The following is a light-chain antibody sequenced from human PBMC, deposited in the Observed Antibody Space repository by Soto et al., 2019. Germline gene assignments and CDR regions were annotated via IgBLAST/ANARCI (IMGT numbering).Light chain of an antibody. CDR2: DAS. CDR1: QTFSSH. CDR3: QQRSNWHPVIT. V-gene: IGKV3-11*01. J-gene: IGKJ5*01. Sequence: EIVLTQSPATLSLSPGERATLSCRASQTFSSHLSWYQQKPGQAPRLLIYDASKRDTGIPARFSGRGSGTDFTLTISSLEPEEFAVYYCQQRSNWHPVITFGQGTRLEIK.